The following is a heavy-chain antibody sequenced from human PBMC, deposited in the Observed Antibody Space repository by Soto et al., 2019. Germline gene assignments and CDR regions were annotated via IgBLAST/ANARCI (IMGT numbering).Heavy chain of an antibody. Sequence: GESLKISCKGSGYSFTSCWIGWVRQMPGKGLEWMGIIYPGDSDTRYSPSFQGQVTMSADRSISTAYLQWSSLKASDTAIYYCARPDSRGWYGDWGQGTLVTVSS. D-gene: IGHD6-19*01. V-gene: IGHV5-51*01. CDR3: ARPDSRGWYGD. CDR1: GYSFTSCW. CDR2: IYPGDSDT. J-gene: IGHJ4*02.